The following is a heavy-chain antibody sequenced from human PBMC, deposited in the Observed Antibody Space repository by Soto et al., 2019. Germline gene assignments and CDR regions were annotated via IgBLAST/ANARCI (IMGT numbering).Heavy chain of an antibody. Sequence: GGSLRLSCAASGFTFTDYSMSWIRQAPGKGLEWLAFIDSRGRTLSYADSVKGRFTISRDNAKNSLYLQMHSLRADNTAVYYCARQAARNYIDSWGQGDVVTVSS. CDR1: GFTFTDYS. CDR2: IDSRGRTL. D-gene: IGHD6-6*01. J-gene: IGHJ4*02. V-gene: IGHV3-11*01. CDR3: ARQAARNYIDS.